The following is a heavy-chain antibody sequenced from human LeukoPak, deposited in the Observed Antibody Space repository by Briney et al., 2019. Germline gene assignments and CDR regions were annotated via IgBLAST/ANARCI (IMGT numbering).Heavy chain of an antibody. J-gene: IGHJ4*02. D-gene: IGHD1-26*01. CDR3: VKASSGSYWGGYFDY. V-gene: IGHV3-30*18. CDR1: GFTFSSYG. Sequence: GGSLRLSCAASGFTFSSYGMHWVRQAPGKGLEWVAVISYDGSNKYYADSVKGRFTISRDNSKNTLYLQMNSLRAEDTAVYYCVKASSGSYWGGYFDYWGQGALVTVSS. CDR2: ISYDGSNK.